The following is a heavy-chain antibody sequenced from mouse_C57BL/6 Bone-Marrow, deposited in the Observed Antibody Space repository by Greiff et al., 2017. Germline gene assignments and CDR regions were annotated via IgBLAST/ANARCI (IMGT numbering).Heavy chain of an antibody. CDR2: INPSNGGT. D-gene: IGHD1-1*01. CDR1: GYTFTSYW. J-gene: IGHJ3*01. Sequence: QVQLKQPGTELVKPGASVKLSCKASGYTFTSYWMHWVKQRPGQGLEWIGNINPSNGGTNYNEKFKSKATLTVDKSSSTAYMRLSSLTSEDSAVYYCASDYYGSSYAWFAYWGQGTLVTVSA. CDR3: ASDYYGSSYAWFAY. V-gene: IGHV1-53*01.